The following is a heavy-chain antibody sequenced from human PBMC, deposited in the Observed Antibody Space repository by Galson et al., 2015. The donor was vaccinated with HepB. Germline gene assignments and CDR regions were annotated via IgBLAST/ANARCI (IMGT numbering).Heavy chain of an antibody. V-gene: IGHV1-2*02. CDR3: ARAAGDYSSDWENPRFDP. D-gene: IGHD6-19*01. J-gene: IGHJ5*02. Sequence: SVKVSCKASGYTFTGYYMHWVRQAPGQGLEWMGWINPNSGGTSYPQKFQGRVTMTRDTSISTAYMELSRLSSDDTAVYYCARAAGDYSSDWENPRFDPWGQGTLVTVSS. CDR2: INPNSGGT. CDR1: GYTFTGYY.